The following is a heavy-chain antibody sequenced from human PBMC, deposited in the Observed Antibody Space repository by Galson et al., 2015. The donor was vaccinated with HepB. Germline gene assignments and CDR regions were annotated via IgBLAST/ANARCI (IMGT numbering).Heavy chain of an antibody. D-gene: IGHD6-6*01. Sequence: LRLSCAASGFTFSSYGMHWVRQAPGKGLEWVAVISYDGSNKYYADSVKGRFTISRDNSKNTLYLQMNSLRAEDTAVYYCAKDLPGSSSSDGMDVWGQGTTVTVSS. CDR1: GFTFSSYG. J-gene: IGHJ6*02. V-gene: IGHV3-30*18. CDR2: ISYDGSNK. CDR3: AKDLPGSSSSDGMDV.